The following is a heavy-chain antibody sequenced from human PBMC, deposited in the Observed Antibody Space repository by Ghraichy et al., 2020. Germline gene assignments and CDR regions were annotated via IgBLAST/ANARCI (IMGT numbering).Heavy chain of an antibody. J-gene: IGHJ6*02. CDR3: ARGGVYSSSWYGMDV. CDR1: GFTFSDYY. D-gene: IGHD6-13*01. V-gene: IGHV3-11*01. CDR2: ISSSGSTI. Sequence: LSLTCAASGFTFSDYYMSWIRQAPGKGLEWVSYISSSGSTIYYADSVKGRFTISRDNAKNSLYLQMNSLRAEDTAVYYCARGGVYSSSWYGMDVWGQGTTVTVSS.